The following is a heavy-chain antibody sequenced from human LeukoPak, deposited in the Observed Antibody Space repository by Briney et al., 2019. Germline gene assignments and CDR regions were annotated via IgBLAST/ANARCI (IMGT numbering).Heavy chain of an antibody. CDR2: ISSSGSTI. V-gene: IGHV3-48*03. CDR1: GFTFSSYE. D-gene: IGHD3-22*01. Sequence: GGSLRLSCAASGFTFSSYEMNRVRQAPGKGLEWVSYISSSGSTIYYADSVKGRFTISRDNAKNSLYLQMNSLRAEDTAVYYCARVQKDYYDSSGYLSYWGQGTLVTVSS. CDR3: ARVQKDYYDSSGYLSY. J-gene: IGHJ4*02.